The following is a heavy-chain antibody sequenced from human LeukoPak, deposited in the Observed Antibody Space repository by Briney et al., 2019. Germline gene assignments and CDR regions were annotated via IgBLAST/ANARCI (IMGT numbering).Heavy chain of an antibody. CDR3: ARHVGDYDILTGYYNPGAFDY. J-gene: IGHJ4*02. CDR2: IYFGGTT. D-gene: IGHD3-9*01. Sequence: SETLSLTCTVSGGSISRFYWGWIRQPPGNGREWIGRIYFGGTTYYNPSLKSRVTISVDTSKNQFSLKLGSVTAADTAVYYCARHVGDYDILTGYYNPGAFDYWGQGTLVSVSS. V-gene: IGHV4-39*01. CDR1: GGSISRFY.